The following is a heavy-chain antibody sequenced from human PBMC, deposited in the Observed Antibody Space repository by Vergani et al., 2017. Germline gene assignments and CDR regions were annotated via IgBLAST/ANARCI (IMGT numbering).Heavy chain of an antibody. CDR2: INPNSGGT. Sequence: QVQLVQSGAEVKKPGASVKVSCKASGYTFTGYYMHWVRQAPGQGLEWMGGINPNSGGTNYAQKFQGRVTMTRDTSISTAYMELSRLRSDDTAVYYCGGELSGLAVAGHYYYYYGMDVWGQGTTVTVSS. CDR3: GGELSGLAVAGHYYYYYGMDV. D-gene: IGHD6-19*01. CDR1: GYTFTGYY. J-gene: IGHJ6*02. V-gene: IGHV1-2*02.